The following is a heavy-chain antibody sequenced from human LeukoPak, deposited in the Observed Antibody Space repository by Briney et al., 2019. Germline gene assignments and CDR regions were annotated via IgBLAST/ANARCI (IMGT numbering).Heavy chain of an antibody. J-gene: IGHJ1*01. CDR2: ISSNGGST. D-gene: IGHD6-13*01. Sequence: GGSLRLSCSASGFPFSIYAMHWVRQAPGKGLEFVSAISSNGGSTLYADSVKGRFTISRDNSKNTLYLQMSSLRAEDTAVYYCVKDTSSWYPEYFQHWARAPWSPSPQ. CDR1: GFPFSIYA. CDR3: VKDTSSWYPEYFQH. V-gene: IGHV3-64D*09.